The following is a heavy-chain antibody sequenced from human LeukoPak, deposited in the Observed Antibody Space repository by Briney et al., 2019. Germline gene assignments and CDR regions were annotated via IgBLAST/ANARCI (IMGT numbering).Heavy chain of an antibody. CDR3: ARVSSGWDRTPFDY. V-gene: IGHV4-59*01. CDR2: IYYSGST. D-gene: IGHD6-19*01. CDR1: GGSISSYY. J-gene: IGHJ4*02. Sequence: SETLSLTCTVSGGSISSYYWSWIRQPPGKGLEWIGYIYYSGSTNYNPSLKSRATISVDTSKNQFSLKLSSVTAADTAVYYCARVSSGWDRTPFDYWGQGTLVTVSS.